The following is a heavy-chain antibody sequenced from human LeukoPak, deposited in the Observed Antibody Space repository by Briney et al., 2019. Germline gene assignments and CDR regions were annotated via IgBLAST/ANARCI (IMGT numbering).Heavy chain of an antibody. V-gene: IGHV4-59*01. CDR3: ARVWTTGTSSYYYGMDV. Sequence: SETLSLTCAVSGGSLSSYYWSWLRQPPGKGLEWIGYIYYSGSTNYNSSLKSRVTISVDTSKNQFSLKLSSVTAADTAVYYCARVWTTGTSSYYYGMDVWGQGTTVTVSS. CDR2: IYYSGST. D-gene: IGHD4-17*01. CDR1: GGSLSSYY. J-gene: IGHJ6*02.